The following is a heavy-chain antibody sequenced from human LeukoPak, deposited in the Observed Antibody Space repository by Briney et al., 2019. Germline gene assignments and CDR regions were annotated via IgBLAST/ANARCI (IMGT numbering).Heavy chain of an antibody. CDR1: GFTFSSYS. Sequence: GGSLRLSCAASGFTFSSYSMDWVRQAPGKGLEWVSSISSSSSYIYYADSVKGRFTISRDNAKNSLYLQMNSLRAEDTAVYYCARDDLLRYFDWLYTLQGDYYMDVWGKGTTVTVSS. J-gene: IGHJ6*03. D-gene: IGHD3-9*01. CDR2: ISSSSSYI. CDR3: ARDDLLRYFDWLYTLQGDYYMDV. V-gene: IGHV3-21*01.